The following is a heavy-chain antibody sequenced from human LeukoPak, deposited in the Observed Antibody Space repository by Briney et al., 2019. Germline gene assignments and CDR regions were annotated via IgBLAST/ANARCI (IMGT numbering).Heavy chain of an antibody. V-gene: IGHV3-53*01. D-gene: IGHD4-11*01. Sequence: GGSLRLSCAASGVTVSSNYMNWFRQPPVNGLDWLAVIYSGGRTFYADSVKGRFTISRDNATNTLYLQMNSLRAEDPAVYYCARDYSRPIQGEGLNYWGQGTLVTVSS. CDR1: GVTVSSNY. J-gene: IGHJ4*02. CDR2: IYSGGRT. CDR3: ARDYSRPIQGEGLNY.